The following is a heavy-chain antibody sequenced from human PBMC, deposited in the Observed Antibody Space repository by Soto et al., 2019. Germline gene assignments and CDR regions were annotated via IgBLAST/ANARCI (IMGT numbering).Heavy chain of an antibody. Sequence: QVQLVESGVGVVQPGRSLRLSCAASGFPFTSYGMHWVREVPDKGLDWVAIISYDGSDKYYADSVKGRFTISRDNSKTTLYLQMNSLRPEDTALDYCVGGQYYFDYRGQGTLVIVS. CDR2: ISYDGSDK. CDR1: GFPFTSYG. CDR3: VGGQYYFDY. V-gene: IGHV3-30*03. D-gene: IGHD3-10*01. J-gene: IGHJ4*02.